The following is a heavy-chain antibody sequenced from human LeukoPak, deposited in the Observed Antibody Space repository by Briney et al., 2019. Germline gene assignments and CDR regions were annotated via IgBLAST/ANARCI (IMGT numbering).Heavy chain of an antibody. CDR1: GFTFRNYW. D-gene: IGHD4-17*01. Sequence: GGSLRLSCAASGFTFRNYWMGWVRQAPGKGLEWVANTKPDGSAEYYADSVRGRFTTSRDNANNFLYLQMNRLRAEDTAVYYCARGWGDYGQTLPYFDYWGQGTLVTVSS. CDR3: ARGWGDYGQTLPYFDY. V-gene: IGHV3-7*01. CDR2: TKPDGSAE. J-gene: IGHJ4*02.